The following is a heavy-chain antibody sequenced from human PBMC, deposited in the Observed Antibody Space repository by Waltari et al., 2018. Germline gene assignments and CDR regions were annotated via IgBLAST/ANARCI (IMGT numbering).Heavy chain of an antibody. Sequence: EVQLVESGGGLVQPGRSLRLSCAASGFTFDDYAMHWVRQAPGKGLEWVSGISWKRGSIGYADSVKGRFTISRDNAKNALYLQMNSLRAEDTALYYCAKAGRAPLVSDWFDPWGQGTLVTVSS. J-gene: IGHJ5*02. D-gene: IGHD6-6*01. CDR1: GFTFDDYA. CDR3: AKAGRAPLVSDWFDP. V-gene: IGHV3-9*01. CDR2: ISWKRGSI.